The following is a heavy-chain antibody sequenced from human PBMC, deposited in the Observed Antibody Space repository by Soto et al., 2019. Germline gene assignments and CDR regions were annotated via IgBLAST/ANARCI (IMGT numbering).Heavy chain of an antibody. V-gene: IGHV3-30-3*01. Sequence: QVQLVESGGGVVQPGRSLRLSCAASGFTFSSYAMHWVRQAPGKGLEWVAVISYDGSNKYYADSVKGRFTISRDNYKNTLYLQMNSLRDEDTAVYYCARSSSGWYYFDYWGQGTLVTVSS. CDR3: ARSSSGWYYFDY. D-gene: IGHD6-19*01. CDR2: ISYDGSNK. J-gene: IGHJ4*02. CDR1: GFTFSSYA.